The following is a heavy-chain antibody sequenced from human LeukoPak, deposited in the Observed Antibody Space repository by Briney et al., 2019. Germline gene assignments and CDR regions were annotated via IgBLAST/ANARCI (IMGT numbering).Heavy chain of an antibody. CDR3: ARDQYSYAHAAH. Sequence: GGSLRLSCAASGFTVSSNYMSWVRQAPGKGLEWVSVIYSGGTTYYADSVKGRFTISRDNSKNTLHLQMNTLRAEDTAVYYCARDQYSYAHAAHWGQGTLVTVPS. D-gene: IGHD5-18*01. CDR2: IYSGGTT. V-gene: IGHV3-66*01. CDR1: GFTVSSNY. J-gene: IGHJ4*02.